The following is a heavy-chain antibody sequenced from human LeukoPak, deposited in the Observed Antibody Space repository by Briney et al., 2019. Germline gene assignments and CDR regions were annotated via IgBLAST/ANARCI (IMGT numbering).Heavy chain of an antibody. J-gene: IGHJ3*01. V-gene: IGHV1-2*02. CDR1: GYTFTDYY. D-gene: IGHD3-22*01. Sequence: ASVNVSCKASGYTFTDYYMHWVRQAPGQGLEWMGWINPDSGGTNFAQKFQGRVMMTRDTSISTAYMELSRLRSDDTAVYYCAREYYDSSGRKHAFDVWGQGTKVTVSS. CDR3: AREYYDSSGRKHAFDV. CDR2: INPDSGGT.